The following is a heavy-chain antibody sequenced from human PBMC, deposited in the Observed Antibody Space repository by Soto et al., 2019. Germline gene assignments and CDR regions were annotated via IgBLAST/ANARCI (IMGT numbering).Heavy chain of an antibody. V-gene: IGHV3-48*03. Sequence: EVQLVESGGGLVQPGLSLRLSCAASGFTFSSYEMNWVRQAPGKGLEWVSYISSSGSTIYYADSVKGRFTISRDNAKNSLYLQMNSLRAEDTAVYYCARAGGGGMITFGGVIAKYYYYGMDVWGQGTTVTVSS. D-gene: IGHD3-16*02. CDR1: GFTFSSYE. CDR3: ARAGGGGMITFGGVIAKYYYYGMDV. J-gene: IGHJ6*02. CDR2: ISSSGSTI.